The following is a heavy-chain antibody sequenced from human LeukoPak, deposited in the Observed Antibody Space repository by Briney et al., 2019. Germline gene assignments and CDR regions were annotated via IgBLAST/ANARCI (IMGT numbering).Heavy chain of an antibody. V-gene: IGHV4-59*01. CDR1: GGSISSYY. CDR2: IYYSGST. Sequence: SETLSLTCTVSGGSISSYYWSWIRQPPGKGLEWIGYIYYSGSTNYNPSLKSRVTISVDTSKNQFSLKLSSVTAADTAVYYCARDHQTEYAFDIWGQGKMVTVSS. J-gene: IGHJ3*02. D-gene: IGHD1-14*01. CDR3: ARDHQTEYAFDI.